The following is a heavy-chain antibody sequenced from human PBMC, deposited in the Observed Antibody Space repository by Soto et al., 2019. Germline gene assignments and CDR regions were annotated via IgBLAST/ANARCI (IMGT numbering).Heavy chain of an antibody. Sequence: GGSLRLSCAASGFTFSSYAMSWVRQAPGKGLEWVSAISGSGGSTYYADSVKGRFTISRDNSKNTLYLQMNSLRAEDTAVYYCAKDPVIRIKLLGIRYFDLWGRGTLVTVSS. CDR1: GFTFSSYA. J-gene: IGHJ2*01. CDR3: AKDPVIRIKLLGIRYFDL. V-gene: IGHV3-23*01. CDR2: ISGSGGST. D-gene: IGHD3-16*01.